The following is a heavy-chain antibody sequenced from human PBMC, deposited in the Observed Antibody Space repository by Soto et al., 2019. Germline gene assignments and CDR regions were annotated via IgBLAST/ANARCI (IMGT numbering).Heavy chain of an antibody. CDR3: ARDDRSVSGVVTLDH. D-gene: IGHD3-3*01. CDR1: GYSFKNYA. J-gene: IGHJ4*02. CDR2: TNEGSGNT. V-gene: IGHV1-3*01. Sequence: ASVKVSCKATGYSFKNYAVHWVRQAPGQRLEWMGFTNEGSGNTRFSQKFQGRISITRDTSASTVYLDLSNLISEDTAIYYCARDDRSVSGVVTLDHWGPGTLVTVSS.